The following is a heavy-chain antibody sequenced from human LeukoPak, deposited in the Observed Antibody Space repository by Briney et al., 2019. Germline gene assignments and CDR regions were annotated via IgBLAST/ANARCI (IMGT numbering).Heavy chain of an antibody. CDR1: GYTFTRYG. CDR3: ARVPSLKTYDSSGYRDY. D-gene: IGHD3-22*01. CDR2: ISAYNGNT. V-gene: IGHV1-18*01. J-gene: IGHJ4*02. Sequence: ASVKVSCKTSGYTFTRYGISWVRQAPGQRLELMGWISAYNGNTNYAQKLQGRVTMTTDTSTSTAYMELRSLRSDDTAVYYCARVPSLKTYDSSGYRDYWGQGTLVTVSS.